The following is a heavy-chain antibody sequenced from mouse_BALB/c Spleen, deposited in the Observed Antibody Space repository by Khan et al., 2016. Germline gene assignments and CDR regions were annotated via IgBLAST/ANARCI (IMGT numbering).Heavy chain of an antibody. Sequence: VQLKQSGPGLVKPSQSLSLTCTVTGYSITSDYAWNWIRQFPGNRLEWMGYISYSGSTSYNPSLKSRISITRDTSKNQFFLQLNSVTSEDTATYYCARFDYGDKDAMDYWGQGTSVTVSS. CDR2: ISYSGST. D-gene: IGHD1-1*01. CDR1: GYSITSDYA. J-gene: IGHJ4*01. CDR3: ARFDYGDKDAMDY. V-gene: IGHV3-2*02.